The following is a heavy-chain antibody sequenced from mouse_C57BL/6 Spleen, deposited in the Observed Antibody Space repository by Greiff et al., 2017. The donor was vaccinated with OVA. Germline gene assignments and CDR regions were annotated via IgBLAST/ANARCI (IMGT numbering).Heavy chain of an antibody. CDR3: ARQDYDVEAMDY. V-gene: IGHV5-6*01. D-gene: IGHD2-4*01. Sequence: EVKLVESGGDLVKPGGSLKLSCAASGFTFSSYGMSWVRQTPDQRLEWVATLSSGGSYTYYPDRVQGRFTISRDNDKNTLYLQMSSLKSEDTAMYYCARQDYDVEAMDYWGQGTSVTVSS. CDR2: LSSGGSYT. CDR1: GFTFSSYG. J-gene: IGHJ4*01.